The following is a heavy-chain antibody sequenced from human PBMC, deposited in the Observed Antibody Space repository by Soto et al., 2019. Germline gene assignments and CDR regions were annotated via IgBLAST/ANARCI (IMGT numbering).Heavy chain of an antibody. D-gene: IGHD3-10*01. CDR2: ISYDGRNK. CDR3: GMDDY. CDR1: GFAFENYA. Sequence: VQLVESGGGVVQPGRSLRLSSAASGFAFENYAFHWVRQAPGKGLEWVADISYDGRNKYYADSVKGRFTISRDNSKNTLFLEMNSLRVDDTAVYYSGMDDYWGQGTLFTVSA. V-gene: IGHV3-30-3*01. J-gene: IGHJ4*02.